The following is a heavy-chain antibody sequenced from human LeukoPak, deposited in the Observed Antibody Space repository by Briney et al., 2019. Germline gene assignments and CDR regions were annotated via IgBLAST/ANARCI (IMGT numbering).Heavy chain of an antibody. CDR2: IYYSGST. Sequence: SETLSLTCTVSGGSISSSSYYWGWIRQPPGKGLEWIGRIYYSGSTYYNPSLKSRVTISVDTSKNQFSLKLSSVTAADTAVYYCVGYSSGWYGPIWEYWGQGTLVTVSS. D-gene: IGHD6-19*01. CDR1: GGSISSSSYY. J-gene: IGHJ4*02. V-gene: IGHV4-39*01. CDR3: VGYSSGWYGPIWEY.